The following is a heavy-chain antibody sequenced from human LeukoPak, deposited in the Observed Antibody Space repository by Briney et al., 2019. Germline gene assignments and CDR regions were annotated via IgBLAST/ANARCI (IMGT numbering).Heavy chain of an antibody. CDR2: INPSGGTT. Sequence: ASVKVSCKVSGYTFNSYYIHWVRQAPGQGLEWMAIINPSGGTTSCAQKFQGRVAMTRDMSTSTVYMELSSLRSEDTAVYYCARDVDDYVWGSYRYTDYWGQGTLVTVSS. V-gene: IGHV1-46*02. J-gene: IGHJ4*02. CDR1: GYTFNSYY. D-gene: IGHD3-16*02. CDR3: ARDVDDYVWGSYRYTDY.